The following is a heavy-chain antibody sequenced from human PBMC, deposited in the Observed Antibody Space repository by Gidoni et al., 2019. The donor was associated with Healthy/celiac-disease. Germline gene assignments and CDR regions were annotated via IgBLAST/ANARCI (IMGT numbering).Heavy chain of an antibody. Sequence: QVQLVESGGGVVQPGRSLRLSCAASGFTFSSYGMHWVRQAPGKGLEWVAVIWYDGSNKYYADSVKGRFTISRDNSKNTLYLQMNSLRAEDTAVYYCARASDWNDDVRWLDYWGQGTLVTVSS. CDR1: GFTFSSYG. V-gene: IGHV3-33*01. J-gene: IGHJ4*02. CDR2: IWYDGSNK. CDR3: ARASDWNDDVRWLDY. D-gene: IGHD1-1*01.